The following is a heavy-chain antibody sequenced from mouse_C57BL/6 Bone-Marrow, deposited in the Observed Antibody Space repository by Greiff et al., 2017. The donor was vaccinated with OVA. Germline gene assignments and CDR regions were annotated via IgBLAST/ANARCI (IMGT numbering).Heavy chain of an antibody. CDR1: GYTFTSYW. CDR2: IDPSDSYT. Sequence: VQLQQPGAELVQPGASVKLSCKASGYTFTSYWMQWVKQRPGQGLEWIGEIDPSDSYTNYNQKFKGKATLTVDTSSSTAYMQLSSLTSEDSAVYYCARGGNYFDYWGQGTTLTVSS. CDR3: ARGGNYFDY. D-gene: IGHD1-1*02. J-gene: IGHJ2*01. V-gene: IGHV1-50*01.